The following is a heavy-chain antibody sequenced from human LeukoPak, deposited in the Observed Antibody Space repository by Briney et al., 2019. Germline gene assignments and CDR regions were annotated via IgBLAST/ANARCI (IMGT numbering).Heavy chain of an antibody. J-gene: IGHJ4*02. CDR2: IYYSRST. D-gene: IGHD1-26*01. CDR3: ARESGAFCPFGY. CDR1: GGSISTYY. V-gene: IGHV4-59*01. Sequence: SETLSLTCTVSGGSISTYYWSWIRQPPGKGLEWIGYIYYSRSTNYNSSLKSRVTISVDTSKNQFSLKLSSVTAADTAVYYCARESGAFCPFGYWGQGTLVIVPP.